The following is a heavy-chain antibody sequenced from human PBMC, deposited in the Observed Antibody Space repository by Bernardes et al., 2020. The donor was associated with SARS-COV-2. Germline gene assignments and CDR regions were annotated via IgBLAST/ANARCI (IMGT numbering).Heavy chain of an antibody. CDR2: ISSSSSYI. CDR1: GFTFSSYS. CDR3: ASWGLPVVTAIHPAFDI. D-gene: IGHD2-21*02. J-gene: IGHJ3*02. V-gene: IGHV3-21*01. Sequence: GGSLRLSCAASGFTFSSYSMNWVRQAPGKGLEWVSSISSSSSYIYYADSVKGRFTISRDNAKNSLYLQMNSLRAEDTAVYYCASWGLPVVTAIHPAFDIWGQGTMVTVSS.